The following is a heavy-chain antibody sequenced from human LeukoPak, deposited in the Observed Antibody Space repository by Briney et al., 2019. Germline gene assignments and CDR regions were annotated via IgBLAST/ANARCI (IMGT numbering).Heavy chain of an antibody. J-gene: IGHJ5*02. V-gene: IGHV1-18*01. CDR2: ISAYSGDT. CDR3: ARDSQGPLNP. CDR1: GYTFINYG. Sequence: GASVKVSCKASGYTFINYGISWVRQAPGQGLEWMGWISAYSGDTNYTQKVQGRLTMTTDTSTSTAYMELRNLRSDDTAVYYCARDSQGPLNPWGQGTLVTVSS.